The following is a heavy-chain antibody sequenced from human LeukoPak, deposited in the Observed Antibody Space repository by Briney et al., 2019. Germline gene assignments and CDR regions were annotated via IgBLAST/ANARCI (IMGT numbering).Heavy chain of an antibody. CDR1: GFTLTDYN. V-gene: IGHV3-30*02. J-gene: IGHJ4*02. CDR3: ARGAAVAVEL. CDR2: IRYDATTE. D-gene: IGHD6-19*01. Sequence: GGSLRLSCAASGFTLTDYNMHWVRQAPGKGLEYVAFIRYDATTEYYADSVKGRFTMSRDKSKNTLYLQMNSLRREDTAVYYCARGAAVAVELWGQGTLVTVSS.